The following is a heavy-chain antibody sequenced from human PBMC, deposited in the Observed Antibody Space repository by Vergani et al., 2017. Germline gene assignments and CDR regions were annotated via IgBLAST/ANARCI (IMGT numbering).Heavy chain of an antibody. Sequence: EVQLVQSGAEVKKPGESLKISCKGSGYSFTSYWIGWVRQMPGKGLEWMGIIYPGDSDTRYSPSFQGQVTISADKSISTAYLQWSSLKASDTAMYYCARHYAPYYYDGSGYYSFDYWGQGTLVTVSS. V-gene: IGHV5-51*01. CDR3: ARHYAPYYYDGSGYYSFDY. CDR2: IYPGDSDT. J-gene: IGHJ4*02. D-gene: IGHD3-22*01. CDR1: GYSFTSYW.